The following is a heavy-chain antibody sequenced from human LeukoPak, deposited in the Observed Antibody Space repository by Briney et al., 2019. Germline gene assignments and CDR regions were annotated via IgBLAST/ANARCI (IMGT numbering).Heavy chain of an antibody. CDR2: MNPNSGNT. CDR3: ARERDYYYGMDV. V-gene: IGHV1-8*01. J-gene: IGHJ6*02. CDR1: GYTFTSYD. Sequence: GASVKVSCKASGYTFTSYDINWVRQATGQGLEWMGWMNPNSGNTGYAQKFQGRVTMTRNTSISTAYMELSSLRSEDTAVYYCARERDYYYGMDVWGQGTTVTVS.